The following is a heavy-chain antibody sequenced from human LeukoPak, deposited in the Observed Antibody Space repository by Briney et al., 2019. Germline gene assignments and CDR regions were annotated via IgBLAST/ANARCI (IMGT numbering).Heavy chain of an antibody. CDR3: ARGQIVVVPAGGYYYYYYMDV. CDR1: GGSISSSSYY. V-gene: IGHV4-39*07. CDR2: IYYSGST. D-gene: IGHD2-2*01. Sequence: SETLSLTCTVSGGSISSSSYYWGWIRQPPGKGLEWIGSIYYSGSTYYNPSLKSRVTISVDTSKNQFSLKLSSVTAADTAVYYCARGQIVVVPAGGYYYYYYMDVWGKGTTVTISS. J-gene: IGHJ6*03.